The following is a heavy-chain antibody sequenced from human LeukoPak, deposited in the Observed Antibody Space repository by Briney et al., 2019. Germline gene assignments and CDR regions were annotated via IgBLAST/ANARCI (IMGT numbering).Heavy chain of an antibody. CDR1: GFTLSTYT. Sequence: PGGSLRLPCAASGFTLSTYTMNWVRQAPGKGLEWVSSISSSSNYIYYADSVKGRLTISRDDAKNSLSLQMNSLRAEDTAVYYCARSGIKMVRGVIIKSPYHMDVWGKGTTVTVSS. V-gene: IGHV3-21*01. D-gene: IGHD3-10*01. CDR3: ARSGIKMVRGVIIKSPYHMDV. CDR2: ISSSSNYI. J-gene: IGHJ6*03.